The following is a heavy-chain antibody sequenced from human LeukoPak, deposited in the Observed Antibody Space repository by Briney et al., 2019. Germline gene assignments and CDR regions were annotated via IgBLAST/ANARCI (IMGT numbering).Heavy chain of an antibody. V-gene: IGHV3-23*01. Sequence: GGSLRLSCAASGFTFSTYDMTWVRQAPGKGLEWVSSISGSGAGKFYAAPVKGRFTTSRDNSKNTLFVQMNNLRAEDTAVYYCAKAAYGDYAGAFDIWGQGTMVIVSS. CDR3: AKAAYGDYAGAFDI. J-gene: IGHJ3*02. D-gene: IGHD4-17*01. CDR1: GFTFSTYD. CDR2: ISGSGAGK.